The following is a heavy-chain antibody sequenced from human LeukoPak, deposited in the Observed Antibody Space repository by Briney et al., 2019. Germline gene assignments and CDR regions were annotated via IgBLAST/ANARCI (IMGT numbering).Heavy chain of an antibody. J-gene: IGHJ4*02. CDR2: IRYDGSNK. V-gene: IGHV3-30*02. CDR3: ATGQSGYSYGYVFDY. CDR1: GFTFSSYG. Sequence: PGGSLRLSCAASGFTFSSYGMHWVRQAPGKGLEWVAFIRYDGSNKYYADSVKGRYTISSDNSKNTLYLQMNSLRAEDTAVYYCATGQSGYSYGYVFDYWGQGTLVTVS. D-gene: IGHD5-18*01.